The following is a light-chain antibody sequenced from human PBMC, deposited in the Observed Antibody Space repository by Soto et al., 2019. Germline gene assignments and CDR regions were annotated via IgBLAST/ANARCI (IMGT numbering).Light chain of an antibody. CDR3: CSYAGTGTDNYV. J-gene: IGLJ1*01. CDR2: EVR. CDR1: SSDVGGYNY. V-gene: IGLV2-14*01. Sequence: QSALTQPASVSGSPGQSITISCTGTSSDVGGYNYVSWYQQHPGKAPKLIIYEVRNRPSGVSSRFSGSKSGNTASLTISGLQAEDEADYYCCSYAGTGTDNYVFGSGTKLTVL.